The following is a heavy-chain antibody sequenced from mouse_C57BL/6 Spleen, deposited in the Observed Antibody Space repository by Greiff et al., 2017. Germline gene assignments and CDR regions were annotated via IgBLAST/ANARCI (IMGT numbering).Heavy chain of an antibody. D-gene: IGHD2-3*01. CDR2: IHPTSGST. Sequence: QVQLQQPGAELVKPGASVKLSCKASGYTFTSYWMHWVKQRPGQGLEWIGMIHPTSGSTNYNEKFKSKATLTVDKSSSTAYLQLSILTSEYSAVYYCARRSTMGNGYYIWYFDVWGTGTTVTVSS. V-gene: IGHV1-64*01. CDR3: ARRSTMGNGYYIWYFDV. CDR1: GYTFTSYW. J-gene: IGHJ1*03.